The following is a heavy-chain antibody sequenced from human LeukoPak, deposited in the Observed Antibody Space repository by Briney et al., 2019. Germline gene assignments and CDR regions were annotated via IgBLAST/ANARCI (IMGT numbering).Heavy chain of an antibody. V-gene: IGHV4-31*03. D-gene: IGHD4-23*01. CDR2: IYYSGST. CDR3: AREATGNSLYGVLY. CDR1: GGSISSGGYY. J-gene: IGHJ4*02. Sequence: PSQTLSLTCTVSGGSISSGGYYWSWIRQHPGKGLEWIGYIYYSGSTYYNPSLKSRVTISVDTSKNQFSLKLSSVTAADTAVYYCAREATGNSLYGVLYWGQGTLVTVSS.